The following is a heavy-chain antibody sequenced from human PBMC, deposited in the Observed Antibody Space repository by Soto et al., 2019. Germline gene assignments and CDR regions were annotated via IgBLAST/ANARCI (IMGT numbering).Heavy chain of an antibody. CDR3: ARTRDFWSGNDAFDI. V-gene: IGHV4-61*01. D-gene: IGHD3-3*01. CDR2: MYYSGST. Sequence: LSLTCTVSGGSVSSGSYYWSWIRQPPGKGLEWIGYMYYSGSTNYNPSLKSRVTISLDTSKNQFSLKLSSVTAADTAAYFCARTRDFWSGNDAFDIWGQGTMVTVSS. J-gene: IGHJ3*02. CDR1: GGSVSSGSYY.